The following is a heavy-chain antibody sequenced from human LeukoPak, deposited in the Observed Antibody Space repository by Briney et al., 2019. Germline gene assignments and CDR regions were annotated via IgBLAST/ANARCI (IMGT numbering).Heavy chain of an antibody. D-gene: IGHD2-2*03. CDR3: ARDWIPQDY. J-gene: IGHJ4*02. CDR1: GFTFSSYA. CDR2: ISSNGGST. V-gene: IGHV3-64*01. Sequence: PGGSLRLSCAASGFTFSSYAMHWVRQAPGKGLEYVSAISSNGGSTYYANSVKGRFTISRDNSKNTLYLQMGSLRAEDMAVNYCARDWIPQDYWGQGTLVTVSS.